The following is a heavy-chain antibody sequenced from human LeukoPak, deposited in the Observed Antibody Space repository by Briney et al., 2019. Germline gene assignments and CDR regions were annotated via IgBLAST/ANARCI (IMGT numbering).Heavy chain of an antibody. CDR3: ARGGTLVRGGDPFDY. J-gene: IGHJ4*02. V-gene: IGHV1-46*01. Sequence: ASVKVSCKASGYTFTSYYMHWVRQAPGQGLEWMGIINPSGGSTSYAQKFQGRVTMTRDMSTSTVYMELSSLRSEDTAVYYCARGGTLVRGGDPFDYWGQGTLVTVSS. CDR2: INPSGGST. D-gene: IGHD3-10*01. CDR1: GYTFTSYY.